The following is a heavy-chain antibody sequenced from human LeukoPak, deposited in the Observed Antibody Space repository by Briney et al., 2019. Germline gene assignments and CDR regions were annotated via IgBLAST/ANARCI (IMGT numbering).Heavy chain of an antibody. CDR2: ISAYNGNT. Sequence: EASVKVSCKASGYTFTSYGISWVRQAPGQGLQWMGWISAYNGNTNYAQKLQGRVTMTTDTSTSTAYMELRSLRSDDTAVYYCARDPRPYWYFDLWGRGTLFTVSS. V-gene: IGHV1-18*01. CDR1: GYTFTSYG. J-gene: IGHJ2*01. CDR3: ARDPRPYWYFDL.